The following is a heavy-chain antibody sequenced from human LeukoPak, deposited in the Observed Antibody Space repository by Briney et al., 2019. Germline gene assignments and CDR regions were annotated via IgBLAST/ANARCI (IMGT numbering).Heavy chain of an antibody. CDR1: GGSIFSYY. J-gene: IGHJ4*02. CDR2: IYYSGST. CDR3: ARHLNNCGDDCYIFDY. V-gene: IGHV4-59*08. Sequence: SEALSLTCTVSGGSIFSYYWSWIRQPPGKGLEWMGYIYYSGSTNYNPSLKSRVTISVDTSKNQFSLRVSSVTAADTAVYYCARHLNNCGDDCYIFDYWGQGTLVTVSS. D-gene: IGHD2-21*01.